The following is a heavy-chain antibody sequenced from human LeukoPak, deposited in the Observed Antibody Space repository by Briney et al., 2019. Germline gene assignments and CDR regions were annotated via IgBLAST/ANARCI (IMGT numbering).Heavy chain of an antibody. CDR1: GGSISSNNYY. CDR3: ARVAFLYADFDY. V-gene: IGHV4-39*07. J-gene: IGHJ4*02. Sequence: PSETLSLTCTVSGGSISSNNYYWSWIRQPPGKGLEWIGEINHSGSTNYNPSLKSRVTISVDTSKNQFSLKLSSVTAADTAVYYCARVAFLYADFDYWGQGTLVTVSS. D-gene: IGHD2-2*02. CDR2: INHSGST.